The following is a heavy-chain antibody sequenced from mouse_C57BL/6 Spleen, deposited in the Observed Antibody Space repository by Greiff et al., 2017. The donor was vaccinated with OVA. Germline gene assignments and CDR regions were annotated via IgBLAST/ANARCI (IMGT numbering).Heavy chain of an antibody. CDR1: GFTFTDYY. D-gene: IGHD1-1*01. Sequence: EVQRVESGGGLVQPGGSLSLSCAASGFTFTDYYMSWVRQPPGKALEWLGFIRNKANGYTTEHSASVKGRFTISRDNSQSILYLQMNALRAEDSATYYCARYTTVSFFDYWGQGTTLTVSS. V-gene: IGHV7-3*01. J-gene: IGHJ2*01. CDR3: ARYTTVSFFDY. CDR2: IRNKANGYTT.